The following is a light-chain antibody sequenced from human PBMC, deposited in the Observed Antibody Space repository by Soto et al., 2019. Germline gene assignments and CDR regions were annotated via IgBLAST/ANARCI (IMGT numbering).Light chain of an antibody. CDR2: DAA. J-gene: IGKJ2*01. CDR3: QCFDDSPLYA. CDR1: QSGSTTS. Sequence: EIVLTQSPATLSLSPGEIATLSCRASQSGSTTSLAWYQQKPGQPPRLLIYDAAARATGVPDRFTGGGSGTDFTLTISRVEPEDFAVYYCQCFDDSPLYAFGQGTKLELK. V-gene: IGKV3D-20*02.